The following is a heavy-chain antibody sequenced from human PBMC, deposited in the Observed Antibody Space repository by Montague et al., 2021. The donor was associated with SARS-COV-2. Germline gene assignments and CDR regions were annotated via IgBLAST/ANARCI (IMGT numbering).Heavy chain of an antibody. Sequence: SETLSLTCTVSGGSISSDYWTWIRQPPGKGLEWIGFVYYRGNTYYNPSLRGRVTISVDTSSNHFSLTLSSVTAADTAIYYCARHYDHSSRVDSWGQGILVTVSS. CDR2: VYYRGNT. D-gene: IGHD3-16*01. J-gene: IGHJ4*02. CDR3: ARHYDHSSRVDS. V-gene: IGHV4-59*08. CDR1: GGSISSDY.